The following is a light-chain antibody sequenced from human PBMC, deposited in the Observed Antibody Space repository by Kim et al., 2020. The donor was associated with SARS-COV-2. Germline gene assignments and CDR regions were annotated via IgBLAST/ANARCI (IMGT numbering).Light chain of an antibody. J-gene: IGKJ1*01. V-gene: IGKV3-20*01. CDR1: QNISTS. CDR3: QQYSTSTRT. CDR2: GAS. Sequence: EIVLTQSPDTLSLSPGERATLSCRASQNISTSFAWYQQIRGQAPRLLIYGASSRPAGISDRFSGSGSGTDFTLTISRLEAEDFAVYYCQQYSTSTRTFGQGTKVDIK.